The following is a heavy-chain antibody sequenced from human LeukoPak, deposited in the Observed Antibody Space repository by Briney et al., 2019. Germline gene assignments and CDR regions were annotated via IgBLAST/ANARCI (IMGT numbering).Heavy chain of an antibody. Sequence: PSETLSLTCAVYGGSFSGYYWSWIRQPPGKGLEWIGEINHSGSTNYNPSLKSRVTISVDTSKNQFSLKLSSVTAADTAVYYCARDFKAASGTDWFDPWGQGTLVTVSS. D-gene: IGHD6-13*01. J-gene: IGHJ5*02. CDR3: ARDFKAASGTDWFDP. CDR1: GGSFSGYY. CDR2: INHSGST. V-gene: IGHV4-34*01.